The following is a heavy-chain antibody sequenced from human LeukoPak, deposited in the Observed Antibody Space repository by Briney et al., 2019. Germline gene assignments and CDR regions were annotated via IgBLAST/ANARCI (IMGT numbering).Heavy chain of an antibody. V-gene: IGHV4-31*03. CDR2: IYYSGST. CDR1: GGSISSGGHY. J-gene: IGHJ6*02. D-gene: IGHD3-10*01. Sequence: SETLSLTCTVSGGSISSGGHYWSWIRQHPGKGLEWIGYIYYSGSTYYNPSLKSRVTISVDTSKNQFSLKLSSVTAADTAVYYCARDRILYGSGSYHGMDVWGQGTTVTVSS. CDR3: ARDRILYGSGSYHGMDV.